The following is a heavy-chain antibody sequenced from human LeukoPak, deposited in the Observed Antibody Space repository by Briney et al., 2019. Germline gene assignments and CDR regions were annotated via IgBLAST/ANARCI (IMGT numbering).Heavy chain of an antibody. J-gene: IGHJ6*03. CDR2: IYSGGST. V-gene: IGHV3-66*01. CDR3: ARDIPRHTPFDYYYYMDV. CDR1: GFTVSSNY. Sequence: GESLRLSCAASGFTVSSNYMSWVRQAPGKGLEWVSVIYSGGSTYYADSVKGRFTISRDNSKNTLYLQMNSLRAEDTAVYYCARDIPRHTPFDYYYYMDVWGKGTTVTVSS. D-gene: IGHD2-2*02.